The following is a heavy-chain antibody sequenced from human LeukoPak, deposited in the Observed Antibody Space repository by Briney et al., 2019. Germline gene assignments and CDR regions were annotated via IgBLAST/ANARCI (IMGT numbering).Heavy chain of an antibody. Sequence: SETLSLTCTVFGYSISSGYYWGWIRQPPGKGLEWIGSIYHSGSTYYNPSLKSRVTISVDTSKNQFSLKLSSVTAADTAVYYCARDRDGYSSDFFDYWGQGTLVTVSS. CDR2: IYHSGST. J-gene: IGHJ4*02. CDR1: GYSISSGYY. D-gene: IGHD6-19*01. V-gene: IGHV4-38-2*02. CDR3: ARDRDGYSSDFFDY.